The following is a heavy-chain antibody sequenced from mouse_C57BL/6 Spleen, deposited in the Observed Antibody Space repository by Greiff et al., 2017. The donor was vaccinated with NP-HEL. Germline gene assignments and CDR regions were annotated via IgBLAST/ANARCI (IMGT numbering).Heavy chain of an antibody. D-gene: IGHD1-1*01. Sequence: QVQLKQSGAELVKPGASVKISCKASGYAFSSYWMNWVKQRPGKGLEWIGQIYPGDGDTTYNGKFKGKATLTADKSSSTAYMQLSSLTSEDSAVYFCARSGYYGSSPWYFDVWGTGTTVTVSS. CDR3: ARSGYYGSSPWYFDV. CDR1: GYAFSSYW. J-gene: IGHJ1*03. V-gene: IGHV1-80*01. CDR2: IYPGDGDT.